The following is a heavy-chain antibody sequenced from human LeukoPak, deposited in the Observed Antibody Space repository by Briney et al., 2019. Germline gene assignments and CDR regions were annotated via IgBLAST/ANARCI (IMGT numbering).Heavy chain of an antibody. CDR2: INHSGST. CDR1: GGSFSGYY. J-gene: IGHJ4*02. CDR3: AAAHHYYDSSGYYYVDY. D-gene: IGHD3-22*01. Sequence: SEILSLTCAVYGGSFSGYYWSWIRQPPGKGLEWIGEINHSGSTNYNPSLKSRVTISADTSKNQFSLKLSSVTAADTAVYYCAAAHHYYDSSGYYYVDYWGQGTLVTVSS. V-gene: IGHV4-34*01.